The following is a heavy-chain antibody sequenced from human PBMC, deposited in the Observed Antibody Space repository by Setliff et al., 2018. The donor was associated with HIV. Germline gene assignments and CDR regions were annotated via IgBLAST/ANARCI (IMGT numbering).Heavy chain of an antibody. CDR3: ARVARSITGTTRRAFDI. Sequence: SETLSLTCTVSGGSISSDSYYWGWIRQPPGKGLEWLGSFYYSGSTYYNPSLKSRVTISVDTSRNQFSLKLSSVTAADTAVYYCARVARSITGTTRRAFDIWGQGTMVTVSS. D-gene: IGHD1-7*01. J-gene: IGHJ3*02. CDR1: GGSISSDSYY. V-gene: IGHV4-39*01. CDR2: FYYSGST.